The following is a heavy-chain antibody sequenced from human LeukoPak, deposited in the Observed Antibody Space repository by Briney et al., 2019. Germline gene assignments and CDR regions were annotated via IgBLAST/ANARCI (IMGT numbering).Heavy chain of an antibody. J-gene: IGHJ4*02. Sequence: GASVKVSCKASGYTFTGYYMHWVRQAPGQGLEWMGWINPNSGGTNYAQKFQGRVTMTRDTSISTAYMELSRLRSDDTAVYYCARVSSRHIVVVTVVYWGQGTLVTVSS. CDR1: GYTFTGYY. D-gene: IGHD2-21*02. V-gene: IGHV1-2*02. CDR3: ARVSSRHIVVVTVVY. CDR2: INPNSGGT.